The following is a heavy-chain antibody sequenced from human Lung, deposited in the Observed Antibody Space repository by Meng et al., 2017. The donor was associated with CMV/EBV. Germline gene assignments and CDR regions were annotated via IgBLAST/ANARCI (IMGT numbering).Heavy chain of an antibody. CDR2: IDDSGST. Sequence: QVQMKEAGPGRGKRSGTLPLHCGVSGDSSSSNIRWTWVRQPTGKGLEWIGDIDDSGSTNYNPSLNSRISISLDKSKNHFSLKVNSVTAADTAVYYCATQESRDGHNPYWGQGTLVTVSS. CDR3: ATQESRDGHNPY. CDR1: GDSSSSNIR. V-gene: IGHV4-4*02. J-gene: IGHJ4*02. D-gene: IGHD5-24*01.